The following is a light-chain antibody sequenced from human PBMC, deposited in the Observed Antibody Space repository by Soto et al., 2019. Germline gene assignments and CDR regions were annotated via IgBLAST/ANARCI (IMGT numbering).Light chain of an antibody. CDR2: DVS. CDR3: QQYDTFWT. J-gene: IGKJ1*01. V-gene: IGKV1-5*01. Sequence: DFQMTQSPSTLSASVGDRVTITCRASQGLSNWLAWYQQKPGKAPKLLNYDVSSLGSGVPSRFSGSGSGSEFTLTISSLQPDDFATYYCQQYDTFWTFGQGTKVDIK. CDR1: QGLSNW.